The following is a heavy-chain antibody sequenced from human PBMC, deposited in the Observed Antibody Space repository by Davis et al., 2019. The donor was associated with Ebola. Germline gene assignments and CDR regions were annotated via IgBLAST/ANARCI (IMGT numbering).Heavy chain of an antibody. CDR2: ISGSGGST. Sequence: PGGSLRLSCAASGFTFSSYAISWVRQAPGKGLEWVSAISGSGGSTYYADSVKGRFTISRDNAKNTLYLQMNSLRVEDTAVYYCARAVAAAARSFDYWGQGTLVTVSS. J-gene: IGHJ4*02. CDR3: ARAVAAAARSFDY. CDR1: GFTFSSYA. V-gene: IGHV3-23*01. D-gene: IGHD6-13*01.